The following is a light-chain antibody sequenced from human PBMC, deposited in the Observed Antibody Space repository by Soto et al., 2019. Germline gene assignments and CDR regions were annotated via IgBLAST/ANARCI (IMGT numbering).Light chain of an antibody. CDR2: EVN. CDR3: SSYTSGTTLYV. Sequence: QSALTQPASVSGSLGQSITISCTGTSSDVGGFDFVSWYQQHPGKAPKLMIYEVNNRPSGVSNRFSGSKSGNTASLTISGLQAEDEADYYCSSYTSGTTLYVFGTGTKLTVL. CDR1: SSDVGGFDF. J-gene: IGLJ1*01. V-gene: IGLV2-14*01.